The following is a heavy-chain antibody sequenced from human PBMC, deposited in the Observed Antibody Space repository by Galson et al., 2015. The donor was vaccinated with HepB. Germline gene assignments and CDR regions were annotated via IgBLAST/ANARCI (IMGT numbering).Heavy chain of an antibody. CDR2: SRNRARGYST. V-gene: IGHV3-72*01. Sequence: SLRLSCAVSGFSFNDHYVDWVRQAPGKGLEWVGRSRNRARGYSTAYAVSVRGRFTVSRDDSKNSVFLQMNRLRSEDTAVYYCARSEVTTVVTDLDSWGQGTLVTVS. D-gene: IGHD4-23*01. J-gene: IGHJ4*02. CDR1: GFSFNDHY. CDR3: ARSEVTTVVTDLDS.